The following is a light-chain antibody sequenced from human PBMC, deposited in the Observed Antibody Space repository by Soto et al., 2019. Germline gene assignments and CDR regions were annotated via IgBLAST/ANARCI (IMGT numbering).Light chain of an antibody. Sequence: QSVLTHPASVSGSPGHSISISFTGTSSDIGAYNYVSWYQQHPGKAPKLMISEVSNRPSGISIRFSGSKSGNTASLTISGLQADDEADYYCSSHRGSISFYVFGTGTKVTVL. CDR1: SSDIGAYNY. CDR2: EVS. V-gene: IGLV2-14*01. J-gene: IGLJ1*01. CDR3: SSHRGSISFYV.